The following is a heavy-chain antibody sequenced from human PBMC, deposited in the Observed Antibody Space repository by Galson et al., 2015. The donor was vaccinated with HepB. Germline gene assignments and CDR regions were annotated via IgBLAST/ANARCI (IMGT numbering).Heavy chain of an antibody. D-gene: IGHD2/OR15-2a*01. Sequence: SLTCTVSGGSISSYYWSWIRQPPGKGLEWIGYIYYSGSTNYNPSLKSRVTISVDTSKNQFSLKLSSVTAADTAVYYCARGEDGIVYGMDVWGQGTTVTVSS. CDR3: ARGEDGIVYGMDV. CDR2: IYYSGST. V-gene: IGHV4-59*01. J-gene: IGHJ6*02. CDR1: GGSISSYY.